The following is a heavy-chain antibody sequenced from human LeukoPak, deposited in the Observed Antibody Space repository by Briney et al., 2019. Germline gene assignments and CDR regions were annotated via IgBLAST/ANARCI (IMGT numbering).Heavy chain of an antibody. CDR1: GLTFSSYD. Sequence: GGSLRLSCAAAGLTFSSYDMYWVRQAPGKGLEWVAYISSSGETIYYAASVKGRFIISRDNANKSLYLRMNSLRVEDTAIYYCIPPAAGLRRTISTEYFQHWGQGALVTVSS. V-gene: IGHV3-48*03. CDR2: ISSSGETI. J-gene: IGHJ1*01. D-gene: IGHD2-2*01. CDR3: IPPAAGLRRTISTEYFQH.